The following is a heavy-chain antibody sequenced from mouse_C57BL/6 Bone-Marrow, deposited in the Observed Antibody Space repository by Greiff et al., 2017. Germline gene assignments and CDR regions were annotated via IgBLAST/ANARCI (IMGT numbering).Heavy chain of an antibody. CDR2: IDPSDSYT. Sequence: VQLQQPGAELVMPGASVKLSCKASGYTFTSYWMHWVKQRPGQGLEWIGEIDPSDSYTNYNQKFKGKSPLTVDKSSSTAYMQLSSLTSEDSAVYYCARDGYSKGFAYWGQGTLVTVSA. D-gene: IGHD2-5*01. CDR3: ARDGYSKGFAY. CDR1: GYTFTSYW. V-gene: IGHV1-69*01. J-gene: IGHJ3*01.